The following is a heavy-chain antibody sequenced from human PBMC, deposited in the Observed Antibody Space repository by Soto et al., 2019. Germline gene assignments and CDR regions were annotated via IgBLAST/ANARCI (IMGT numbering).Heavy chain of an antibody. CDR3: SGAESPDTAYFSLY. V-gene: IGHV6-1*01. D-gene: IGHD1-26*01. J-gene: IGHJ4*02. CDR2: TYYRSKWFN. CDR1: GGSGSDNGAA. Sequence: HTLSLTGALSGGSGSDNGAAWNWIRQSPSRGLEWLGRTYYRSKWFNNYALSVKSRITINPDTSKNQFSLQLNSVTPEDTAVYYCSGAESPDTAYFSLYWGQGTPVTVSS.